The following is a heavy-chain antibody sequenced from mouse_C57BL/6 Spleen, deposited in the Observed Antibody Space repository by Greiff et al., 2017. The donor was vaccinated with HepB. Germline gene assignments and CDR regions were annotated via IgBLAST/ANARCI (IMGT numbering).Heavy chain of an antibody. D-gene: IGHD1-1*01. CDR1: GFSLTSYG. J-gene: IGHJ3*01. Sequence: VQLVESGPGLVAPSQSLSITCTVSGFSLTSYGVSWVRQPPGKGLEWLGVIWGDGSTNYHSALISRLSISKDNSKSQVFLKLKSLQTDDTATYYCAKEGGDYYGSSPWFAYWGQGTLVTVSA. V-gene: IGHV2-3*01. CDR3: AKEGGDYYGSSPWFAY. CDR2: IWGDGST.